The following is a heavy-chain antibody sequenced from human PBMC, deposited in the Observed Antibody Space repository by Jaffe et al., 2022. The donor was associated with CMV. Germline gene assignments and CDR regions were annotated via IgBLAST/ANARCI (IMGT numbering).Heavy chain of an antibody. V-gene: IGHV1-69*09. CDR2: IIPILGIA. CDR3: ASPKFYYYDSSGYPLDY. D-gene: IGHD3-22*01. CDR1: GGTFSSYA. Sequence: QVQLVQSGAEVKKPGSSVKVSCKASGGTFSSYAISWVRQAPGQGLEWMGRIIPILGIANYAQKFQGRVTITADKSTSTAYMELSSLRSEDTAVYYCASPKFYYYDSSGYPLDYWGQGTLVTVSS. J-gene: IGHJ4*02.